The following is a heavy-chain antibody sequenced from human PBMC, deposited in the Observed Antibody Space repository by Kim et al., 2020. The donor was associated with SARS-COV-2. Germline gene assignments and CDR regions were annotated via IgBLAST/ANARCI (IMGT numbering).Heavy chain of an antibody. CDR3: ARVWITMIVVGHRGYFDY. D-gene: IGHD3-22*01. CDR1: GYTFTGYY. J-gene: IGHJ4*02. V-gene: IGHV1-2*02. Sequence: ASVKVSCKASGYTFTGYYMHWVRQAPGQGLEWMGWINLNSGGTNYAQKFQGRVTMTRDTSISTAYMELSRLRSDDTAGYYCARVWITMIVVGHRGYFDYWGQGTLVTVSS. CDR2: INLNSGGT.